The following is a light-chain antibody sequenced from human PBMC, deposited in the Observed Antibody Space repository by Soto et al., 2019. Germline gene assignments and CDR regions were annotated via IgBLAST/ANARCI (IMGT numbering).Light chain of an antibody. CDR3: QQSYTTPVH. J-gene: IGKJ2*01. CDR1: QSISTY. CDR2: AAF. Sequence: DIQVTQSPSSLSASVGDRVTITCRASQSISTYLNWYQQKLGKAPKLLIYAAFNLQSGVPSRFSGSGSGTDFTLTISSLQPEDFATYYCQQSYTTPVHFGQGTKLEIK. V-gene: IGKV1-39*01.